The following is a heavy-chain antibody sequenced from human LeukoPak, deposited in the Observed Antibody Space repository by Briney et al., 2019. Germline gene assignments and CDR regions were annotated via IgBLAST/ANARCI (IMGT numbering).Heavy chain of an antibody. J-gene: IGHJ4*02. CDR2: IRSNAEGENYA. CDR1: GFPFTDYP. V-gene: IGHV3-48*02. Sequence: GSLRLSWATSGFPFTDYPMNRVPQAPGKGLERVSNIRSNAEGENYAYYEASVKGRVNISRDDAKNTLYLHMNSLRDDDTAVYYCATDQRYAFDYWGQGILVTVSS. CDR3: ATDQRYAFDY. D-gene: IGHD3-9*01.